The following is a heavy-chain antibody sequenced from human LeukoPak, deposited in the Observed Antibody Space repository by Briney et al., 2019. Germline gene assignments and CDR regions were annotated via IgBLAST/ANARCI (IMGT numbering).Heavy chain of an antibody. CDR3: AKAGRFGDLDH. D-gene: IGHD2-15*01. CDR1: GFNFSSFV. J-gene: IGHJ4*02. CDR2: ISGSAVIT. V-gene: IGHV3-23*01. Sequence: GGSLRLSCVASGFNFSSFVMNWVRQPPGKGLEWISSISGSAVITYYADSVKGRFTISRDNSKNTFSLHMNSLRAEDTALYYCAKAGRFGDLDHWGQGTLVAVSS.